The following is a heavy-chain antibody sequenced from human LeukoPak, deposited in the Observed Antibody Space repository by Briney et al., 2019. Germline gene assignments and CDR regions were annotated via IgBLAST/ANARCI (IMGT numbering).Heavy chain of an antibody. CDR1: GGSVSSSSYY. Sequence: SETLSLTCTVSGGSVSSSSYYWIWNGQPPEKGLEWIGYISYSGSTSYSPSLKSRVTISVDTSTKQFPLNLSSVTAADTAVYYCAREGYTSGSDAFDIWGQGTMVTVSS. CDR2: ISYSGST. J-gene: IGHJ3*02. V-gene: IGHV4-61*01. D-gene: IGHD6-19*01. CDR3: AREGYTSGSDAFDI.